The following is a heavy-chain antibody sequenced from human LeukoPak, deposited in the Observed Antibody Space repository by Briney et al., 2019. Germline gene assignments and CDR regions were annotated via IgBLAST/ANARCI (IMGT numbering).Heavy chain of an antibody. CDR1: GVSISYYY. CDR2: IYISGST. V-gene: IGHV4-4*07. Sequence: PSETLSLTCTVSGVSISYYYWSWIRQPAGGGLEWIGRIYISGSTNYNPSLKSRVTISIDKSNNQFFLKLNSVTAADTGVYYCARESPTYSSGWYKDFWGQGTLVTVSS. CDR3: ARESPTYSSGWYKDF. D-gene: IGHD6-19*01. J-gene: IGHJ4*02.